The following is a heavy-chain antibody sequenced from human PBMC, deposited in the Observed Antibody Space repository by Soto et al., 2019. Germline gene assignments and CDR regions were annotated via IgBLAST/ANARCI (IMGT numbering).Heavy chain of an antibody. Sequence: SETLSLTCTVSGGSISSGGYYWSWIRQHPGKGLEWIGYIYYSGSTYYNPSLKSRVTISVDTSKNQFSLKLSSVTAADTAVYYCVRSTNDFWQEYNWFDPWGQGTLVTVSS. J-gene: IGHJ5*02. CDR2: IYYSGST. CDR1: GGSISSGGYY. CDR3: VRSTNDFWQEYNWFDP. D-gene: IGHD3-3*01. V-gene: IGHV4-31*03.